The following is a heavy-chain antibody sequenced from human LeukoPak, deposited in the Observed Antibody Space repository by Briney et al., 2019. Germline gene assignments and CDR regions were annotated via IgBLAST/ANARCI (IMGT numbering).Heavy chain of an antibody. D-gene: IGHD4-11*01. CDR3: AREEMTTVSASYYFFALDV. V-gene: IGHV3-66*02. CDR2: MYSGGIT. CDR1: GFTVSSNY. Sequence: GGSLRLSCEASGFTVSSNYMTWVRQAPGKGLEWLSVMYSGGITYHADSVKGRFTISRDNSKNTLYLQMNSLRPDDTAVYYSAREEMTTVSASYYFFALDVWGQGATVTVSS. J-gene: IGHJ6*02.